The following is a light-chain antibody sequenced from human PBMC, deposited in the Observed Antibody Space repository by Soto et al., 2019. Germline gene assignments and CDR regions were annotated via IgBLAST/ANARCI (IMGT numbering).Light chain of an antibody. CDR2: ASS. Sequence: SPGTLSVSPCEGANLCRSASQSVSSHLAWYQQKPGQAPRLLIYASSIRATGIPARFSGSVSGTEFTLTISSLQSEYFAVYHCQQYYDGPPWTFGQGTKVDIK. CDR1: QSVSSH. CDR3: QQYYDGPPWT. J-gene: IGKJ1*01. V-gene: IGKV3-15*01.